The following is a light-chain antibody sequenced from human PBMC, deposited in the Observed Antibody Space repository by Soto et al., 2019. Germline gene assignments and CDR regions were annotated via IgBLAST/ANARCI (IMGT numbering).Light chain of an antibody. CDR2: LGS. J-gene: IGKJ1*01. CDR1: QSLLHRNGYNS. V-gene: IGKV2-28*01. Sequence: DIVMPPSPLSLPVTPGEPASISCRSSQSLLHRNGYNSLDWYLQKPGQSPQLLISLGSNRASGVPDRFSGSGSGKDFTLKIRRVEAEDVEVDYFMQAIKAQGPFGQGTKVESK. CDR3: MQAIKAQGP.